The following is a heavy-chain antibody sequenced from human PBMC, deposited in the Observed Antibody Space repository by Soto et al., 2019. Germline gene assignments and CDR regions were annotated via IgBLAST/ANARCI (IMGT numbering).Heavy chain of an antibody. D-gene: IGHD2-15*01. Sequence: GGSLRLCCAASGFTFSGYSRSWVRQGAGQRLAWVSSLSSSSSYIYYADSVTGRFTISRGNAKNSLYLQMNSLRAEDTAVYYCARDPTHYCSGGSCYSGYYYYGMDVWGQGTTVTVSS. V-gene: IGHV3-21*01. J-gene: IGHJ6*02. CDR2: LSSSSSYI. CDR1: GFTFSGYS. CDR3: ARDPTHYCSGGSCYSGYYYYGMDV.